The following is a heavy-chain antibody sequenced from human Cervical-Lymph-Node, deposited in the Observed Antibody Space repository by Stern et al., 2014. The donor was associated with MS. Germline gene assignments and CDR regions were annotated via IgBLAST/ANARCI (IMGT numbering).Heavy chain of an antibody. Sequence: QVQLVQSGGGVVQPWRSLRLSCVASGFTFSSYAMDWVRQTPGKGLEWVAIISHDGSDKYYADSVKGRFTISRDNSKNTLYLQMNSLRPEDTAVYYCARQDRIAVTLPLDYWGQGTLVTVSS. CDR3: ARQDRIAVTLPLDY. D-gene: IGHD6-19*01. CDR2: ISHDGSDK. V-gene: IGHV3-30*04. CDR1: GFTFSSYA. J-gene: IGHJ4*02.